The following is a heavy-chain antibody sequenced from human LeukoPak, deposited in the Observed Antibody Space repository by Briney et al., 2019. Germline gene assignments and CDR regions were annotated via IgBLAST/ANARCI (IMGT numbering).Heavy chain of an antibody. J-gene: IGHJ4*02. CDR3: ARPQISGAIMSFLIDS. CDR1: GFTFSSCG. V-gene: IGHV3-30-3*01. CDR2: ISNDGSSQ. Sequence: AGSLRLSCAVSGFTFSSCGMHWVRQAPGKGLEWVAVISNDGSSQFYGDSVKGRFITSRDNSKNTLYLQMNSLRAEDTAVYYCARPQISGAIMSFLIDSWGQGTLVTVSS. D-gene: IGHD4/OR15-4a*01.